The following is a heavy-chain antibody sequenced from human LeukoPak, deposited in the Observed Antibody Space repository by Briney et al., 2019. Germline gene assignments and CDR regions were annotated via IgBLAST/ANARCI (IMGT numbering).Heavy chain of an antibody. Sequence: SETLSLTCTVSGGSISSYYWSWIRQPPGKGLEWIGYIYYSGSTNYNPSLKSRVTISVDTSKNQFSLKLCSVTAADTAVYYCASTPGYSSSWYSDAFDIWGQGTMVTVSS. CDR2: IYYSGST. V-gene: IGHV4-59*01. CDR3: ASTPGYSSSWYSDAFDI. J-gene: IGHJ3*02. CDR1: GGSISSYY. D-gene: IGHD6-13*01.